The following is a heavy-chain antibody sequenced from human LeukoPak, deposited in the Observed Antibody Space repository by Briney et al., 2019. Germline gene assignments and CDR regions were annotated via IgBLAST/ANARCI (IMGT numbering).Heavy chain of an antibody. CDR3: ERQIEVAGKEGFDY. D-gene: IGHD6-19*01. Sequence: SETLSLTCTVSGGSISSYYWTWIRQPAGKGLEWIGRIYTTGSTNYNPSLNSRVTMPVDTSKKQFSLKLSSVTAEDTAVYYCERQIEVAGKEGFDYWGQGTLVTVSS. CDR2: IYTTGST. V-gene: IGHV4-4*07. J-gene: IGHJ4*02. CDR1: GGSISSYY.